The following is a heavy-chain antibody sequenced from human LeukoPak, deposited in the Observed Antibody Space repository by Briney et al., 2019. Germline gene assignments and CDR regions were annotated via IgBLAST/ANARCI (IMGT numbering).Heavy chain of an antibody. CDR2: ISSSSSTI. V-gene: IGHV3-48*01. D-gene: IGHD3-22*01. CDR1: GFTFSSYS. Sequence: GGSLRLSCAASGFTFSSYSTNWVRQAPGKGLEWVSYISSSSSTIYYADSVKGRFTISRDNAKNSLYLQMNSLKTEDTAVYYCTRPRHDSSGATFDYWGQGTLVTVSS. CDR3: TRPRHDSSGATFDY. J-gene: IGHJ4*02.